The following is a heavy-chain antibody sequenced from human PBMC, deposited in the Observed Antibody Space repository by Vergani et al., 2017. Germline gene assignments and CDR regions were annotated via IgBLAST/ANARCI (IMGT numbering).Heavy chain of an antibody. J-gene: IGHJ4*02. Sequence: EVQLVESGGGLVKPGGSLRLSCAASGFTFSNAWMSWVRQAPGKGLEWVGRIKSKTDGGTTDYAAPVTGRFTISRDDSKNTLYLQMNSLKTEDTAVYYCTTDRPHIDASIAVAGTSFDYWGQGTLVTVSS. CDR2: IKSKTDGGTT. D-gene: IGHD6-19*01. V-gene: IGHV3-15*01. CDR3: TTDRPHIDASIAVAGTSFDY. CDR1: GFTFSNAW.